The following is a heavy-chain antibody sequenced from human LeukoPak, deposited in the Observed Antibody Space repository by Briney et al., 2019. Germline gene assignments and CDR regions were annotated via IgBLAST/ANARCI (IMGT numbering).Heavy chain of an antibody. CDR2: IYYSGST. CDR1: GGSISSYY. V-gene: IGHV4-59*01. D-gene: IGHD1-14*01. J-gene: IGHJ3*02. CDR3: ARNGRRSRDDAFDI. Sequence: PSETLSLTCTVSGGSISSYYWSWIRQPPGKGLEWIGYIYYSGSTNYNPSLKSRVTISVDTSKNQFSLKLSSVTAADTAVYYCARNGRRSRDDAFDIWGQGTMVTVSS.